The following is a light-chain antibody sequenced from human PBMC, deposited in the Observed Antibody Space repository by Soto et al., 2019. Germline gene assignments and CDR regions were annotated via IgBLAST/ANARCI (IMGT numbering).Light chain of an antibody. CDR2: GAS. CDR3: QQYDNLPIT. Sequence: DIQMTQSPSSLSASVGDRVTITCQASQDIRNYLNWYQQKPGKAPKLLIYGASNLETGVPSRFSGGVSGTDFTFTIFSLQPEDIATYYCQQYDNLPITFGQGTRLEIK. J-gene: IGKJ5*01. V-gene: IGKV1-33*01. CDR1: QDIRNY.